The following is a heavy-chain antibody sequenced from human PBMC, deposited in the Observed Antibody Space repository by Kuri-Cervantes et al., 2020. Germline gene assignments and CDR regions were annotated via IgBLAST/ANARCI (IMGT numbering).Heavy chain of an antibody. CDR2: ISSSSSYI. V-gene: IGHV3-21*01. CDR1: GFTFSSYS. J-gene: IGHJ4*02. D-gene: IGHD6-19*01. CDR3: AKGDPTQWLVRLDY. Sequence: GESLKISCAASGFTFSSYSMNWVRQAPGKGLEWVSSISSSSSYIYYADSVKGRFTISRDNAKNSLHLQMNSLRAEDTAVYYCAKGDPTQWLVRLDYWGQGTLVTVSS.